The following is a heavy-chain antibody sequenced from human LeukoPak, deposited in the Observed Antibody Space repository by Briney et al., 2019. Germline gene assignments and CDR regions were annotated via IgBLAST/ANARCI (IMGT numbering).Heavy chain of an antibody. Sequence: ASVKVSCKASGYTSTSYAMHWVRQAPGQRLEWMGWINAGNGNTKYSQKFQGRVTITRDTSASTAYMELSSLRSEDTAVYYCASSTRGANDAFDIWGQGTMVTVSS. V-gene: IGHV1-3*01. CDR1: GYTSTSYA. D-gene: IGHD4/OR15-4a*01. J-gene: IGHJ3*02. CDR2: INAGNGNT. CDR3: ASSTRGANDAFDI.